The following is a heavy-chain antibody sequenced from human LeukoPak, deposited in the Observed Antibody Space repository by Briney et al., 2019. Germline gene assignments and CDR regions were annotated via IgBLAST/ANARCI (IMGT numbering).Heavy chain of an antibody. D-gene: IGHD3-3*01. CDR3: ARDSQALVDFWSGYYHDYFDY. CDR1: GFPFSNYW. Sequence: GGSLSLSCAASGFPFSNYWMSWVRQAPGKGLEWVANIKQDGSEKYYVDSVKGRFTISRDNAKNSLYLQMDSLRAEDTAVYYCARDSQALVDFWSGYYHDYFDYWGQGTLVTVSS. J-gene: IGHJ4*02. V-gene: IGHV3-7*03. CDR2: IKQDGSEK.